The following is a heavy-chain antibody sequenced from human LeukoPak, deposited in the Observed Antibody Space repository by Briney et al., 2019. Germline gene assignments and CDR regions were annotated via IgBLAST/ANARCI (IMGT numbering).Heavy chain of an antibody. V-gene: IGHV3-66*01. J-gene: IGHJ4*02. CDR1: GFTVSSNY. Sequence: PGGSLRLSCAASGFTVSSNYMSWVRQAPGKGLEWVSVIYSGGSTYYADSVKGRFTISRDNSKNTLYLQMNSLRAEDTAVYYCARERRGFSIAASLDYWGQGTLVTVSS. CDR3: ARERRGFSIAASLDY. CDR2: IYSGGST. D-gene: IGHD6-13*01.